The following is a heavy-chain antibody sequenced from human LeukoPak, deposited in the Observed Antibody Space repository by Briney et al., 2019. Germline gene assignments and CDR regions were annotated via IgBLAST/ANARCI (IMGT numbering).Heavy chain of an antibody. CDR3: ARGARPAATYYYYYYMDV. V-gene: IGHV3-74*01. CDR1: GFTFSSYA. D-gene: IGHD2-2*01. CDR2: INSDGSST. Sequence: PGGSLRLSCAASGFTFSSYAMSWVCQAPGKGLVWVSRINSDGSSTSYADSVKGRFTISRDNAKNTLYLQMNSLRAEDTAVYYCARGARPAATYYYYYYMDVWGKGTTVTVSS. J-gene: IGHJ6*03.